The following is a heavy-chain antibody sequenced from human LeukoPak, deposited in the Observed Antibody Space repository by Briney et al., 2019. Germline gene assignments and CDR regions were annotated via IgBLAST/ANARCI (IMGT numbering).Heavy chain of an antibody. CDR1: GFIFSSYA. CDR2: ISYDGSNK. J-gene: IGHJ4*02. V-gene: IGHV3-30-3*01. Sequence: PGGSLRLSCAASGFIFSSYAMHWVRQAPGKGLEWVAVISYDGSNKYYADSVKGRFTISRDNSKNTLYLQMNSLRAEDTAVYYCARDYRFDYWGQGTLVTVSS. CDR3: ARDYRFDY.